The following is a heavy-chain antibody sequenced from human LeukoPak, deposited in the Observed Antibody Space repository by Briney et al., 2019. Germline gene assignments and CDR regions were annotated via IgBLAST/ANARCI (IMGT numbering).Heavy chain of an antibody. J-gene: IGHJ4*02. CDR3: AKGGGYCSGGSCYRGYYFDY. CDR1: EFTFSSYA. V-gene: IGHV3-23*01. D-gene: IGHD2-15*01. Sequence: GGSLRLSCAASEFTFSSYAMSWVRQAPGKGLEWVSAISGSGGSTYYADSVKGRFTISRDNSKNTLYLQMNSLRAEDTAVYYCAKGGGYCSGGSCYRGYYFDYWGQGTLVTVSS. CDR2: ISGSGGST.